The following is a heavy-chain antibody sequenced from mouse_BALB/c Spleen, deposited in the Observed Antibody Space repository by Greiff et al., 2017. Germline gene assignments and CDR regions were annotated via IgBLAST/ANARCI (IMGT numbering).Heavy chain of an antibody. D-gene: IGHD1-1*01. Sequence: VKLVESGPGLVQPSQSLSITCTVSGFSLTSYGVHWVRQSPGKGLEWLGVIWSGGSTDYNAAFISRLSISKDNSKSQVFFKMNSLQANDTAIYYCARDYYGSSVNAMDYWGQGTSVTVSS. CDR1: GFSLTSYG. J-gene: IGHJ4*01. CDR2: IWSGGST. V-gene: IGHV2-2*02. CDR3: ARDYYGSSVNAMDY.